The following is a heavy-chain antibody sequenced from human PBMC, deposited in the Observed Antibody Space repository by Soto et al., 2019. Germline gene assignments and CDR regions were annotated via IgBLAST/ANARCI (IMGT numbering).Heavy chain of an antibody. CDR3: AKGGPYFNWPWYFDF. D-gene: IGHD3-9*01. CDR1: GFTFTNFA. V-gene: IGHV3-23*01. J-gene: IGHJ2*01. Sequence: EVQLLESGGGLVQPGESLRLSCAASGFTFTNFAMNWVRQAPGKGLEWDSVISGRDSTTYYAESGKGRFTISRDNSKDALYLEMNSLRAADTAVYYCAKGGPYFNWPWYFDFWGRGTLVTVSS. CDR2: ISGRDSTT.